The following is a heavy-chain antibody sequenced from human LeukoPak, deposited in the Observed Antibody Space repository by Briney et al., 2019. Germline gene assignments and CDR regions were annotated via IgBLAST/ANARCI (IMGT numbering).Heavy chain of an antibody. CDR2: TSHDGTVT. CDR1: GFTFSSYG. Sequence: GRSLRLSCEASGFTFSSYGMQWVRQAPGMGPEWVSVTSHDGTVTHYADSVKGRFTISRDSSTNTLYLQMDSLRTEDTAVYYCAKGGSQYASSWFDYWGQGTLVTVSS. D-gene: IGHD6-13*01. J-gene: IGHJ4*02. V-gene: IGHV3-30*18. CDR3: AKGGSQYASSWFDY.